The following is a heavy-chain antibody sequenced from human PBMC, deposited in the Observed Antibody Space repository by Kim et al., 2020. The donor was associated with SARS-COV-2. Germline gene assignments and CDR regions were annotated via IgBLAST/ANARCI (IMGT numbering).Heavy chain of an antibody. V-gene: IGHV3-11*06. D-gene: IGHD6-6*01. CDR3: ARDTFRGAARPPSYYYYGMDV. J-gene: IGHJ6*02. Sequence: RFTISRDNAKNSLYLQMNSLRAEDTAVYYCARDTFRGAARPPSYYYYGMDVWGQGTTVTVSS.